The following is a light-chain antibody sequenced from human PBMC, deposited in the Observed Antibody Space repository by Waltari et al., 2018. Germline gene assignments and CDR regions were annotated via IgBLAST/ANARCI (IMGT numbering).Light chain of an antibody. CDR3: QTGGHGNWV. Sequence: QLVVTQSPSASASLGASVKLTCTLSSGHSSNIIAWLQQQPEKGPRYLMKVNSDGSHSRGDEIPDRFSGSSSGAERHLTISSLQAEDVADYYCQTGGHGNWVFGGGTKLTVL. CDR2: VNSDGSH. CDR1: SGHSSNI. J-gene: IGLJ3*02. V-gene: IGLV4-69*01.